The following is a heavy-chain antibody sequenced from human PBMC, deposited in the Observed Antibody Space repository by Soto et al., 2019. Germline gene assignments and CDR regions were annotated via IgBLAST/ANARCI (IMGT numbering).Heavy chain of an antibody. Sequence: GGSLRLSCAASGFTFSSYGMHWVRQAPGKGLEWVAVIWYDGSNKYYADSVKGRFTISRDNSKNTLYLQMNSLRAEDTAVYYCARALLRGLFFLDVWGKGTTVTVSS. CDR2: IWYDGSNK. J-gene: IGHJ6*04. V-gene: IGHV3-33*01. CDR1: GFTFSSYG. D-gene: IGHD5-12*01. CDR3: ARALLRGLFFLDV.